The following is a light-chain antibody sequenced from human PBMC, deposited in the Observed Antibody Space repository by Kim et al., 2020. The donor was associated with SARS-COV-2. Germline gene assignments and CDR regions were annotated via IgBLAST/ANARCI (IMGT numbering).Light chain of an antibody. CDR1: QSVNSN. CDR2: GAS. J-gene: IGKJ1*01. V-gene: IGKV3-15*01. CDR3: QQYNTWPRT. Sequence: VSPGERAPPSCRASQSVNSNFAWYQQKPGQSPRLLIFGASTRATGIPARFSGSGSGTEFTLTISSLQSEDFAVYYCQQYNTWPRTFGQGTKVDIK.